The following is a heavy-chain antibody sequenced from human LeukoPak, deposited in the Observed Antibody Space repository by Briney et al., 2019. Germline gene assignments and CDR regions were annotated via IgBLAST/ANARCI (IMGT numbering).Heavy chain of an antibody. J-gene: IGHJ6*03. D-gene: IGHD3-3*01. CDR3: ATAGYDFWSGYSTYYYMDV. Sequence: PETLSLTSALYRGSLRAYYLSSVPQPPGNGLEWSGEINHSVSTNYNPSLQSRVTISVDTSKNQFSLKLSSVPAADTAVYYCATAGYDFWSGYSTYYYMDVWGKGTTVTVSS. CDR1: RGSLRAYY. CDR2: INHSVST. V-gene: IGHV4-34*01.